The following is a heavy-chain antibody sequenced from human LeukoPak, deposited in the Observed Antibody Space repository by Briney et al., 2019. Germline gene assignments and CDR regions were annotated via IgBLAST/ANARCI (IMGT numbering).Heavy chain of an antibody. CDR3: ARGDDFSGDH. D-gene: IGHD1-1*01. Sequence: GGSLTLSCAVSGFTFSNFWMSWVRQAPGRGREWVANIHPEGNEKYHVESVKGRFTISRDNTKNLLFLQMNGLRVEDTAVYYCARGDDFSGDHWGQGTLVTVSS. J-gene: IGHJ4*02. CDR1: GFTFSNFW. V-gene: IGHV3-7*04. CDR2: IHPEGNEK.